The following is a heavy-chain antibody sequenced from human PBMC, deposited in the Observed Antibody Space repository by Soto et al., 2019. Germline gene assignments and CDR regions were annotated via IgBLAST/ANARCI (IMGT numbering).Heavy chain of an antibody. D-gene: IGHD1-20*01. Sequence: QITLEESGPTLVKPTQTLTLTCTFSGFSLSTNGVGVGWIRQPPGKALEWLALIYWDDDKRYSPSLKSRLTITKDTSKNQVVLTMTNMDPVDTATYYCAHADNWNKGYYFDYWGQGTLVTVSS. CDR3: AHADNWNKGYYFDY. CDR1: GFSLSTNGVG. V-gene: IGHV2-5*02. J-gene: IGHJ4*02. CDR2: IYWDDDK.